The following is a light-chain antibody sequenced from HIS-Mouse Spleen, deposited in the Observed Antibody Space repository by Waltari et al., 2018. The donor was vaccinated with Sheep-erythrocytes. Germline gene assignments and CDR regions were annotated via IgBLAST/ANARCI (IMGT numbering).Light chain of an antibody. Sequence: QSVLTQPPSASGTPGQRVTISCSGSSSNIGSNYVYWYQQLPGTAPKLLICRNNQRPSGVPDRFSGSKSGASASLAISGLRSEDEADYYCAAWDDSLSGLNWVFGGGTKLTVL. J-gene: IGLJ3*02. CDR3: AAWDDSLSGLNWV. CDR2: RNN. CDR1: SSNIGSNY. V-gene: IGLV1-47*01.